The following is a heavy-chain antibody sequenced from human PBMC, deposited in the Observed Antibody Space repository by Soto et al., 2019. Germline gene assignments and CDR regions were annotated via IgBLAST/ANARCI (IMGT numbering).Heavy chain of an antibody. Sequence: PSETLSLTCTVSGGSISSGGYYWSWIRQHPGKGLEWIGYIYYSGSTYYNPSLKSRVTISVDTSKNQFSLKLSSVTAADTAVYYCARDLYGSGNYYPEWGQGTLVTVSS. CDR2: IYYSGST. D-gene: IGHD3-10*01. CDR3: ARDLYGSGNYYPE. V-gene: IGHV4-31*03. CDR1: GGSISSGGYY. J-gene: IGHJ4*02.